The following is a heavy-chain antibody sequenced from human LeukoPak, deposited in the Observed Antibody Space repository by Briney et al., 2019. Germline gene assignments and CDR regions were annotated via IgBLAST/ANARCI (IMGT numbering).Heavy chain of an antibody. J-gene: IGHJ4*02. V-gene: IGHV1-46*01. D-gene: IGHD3-10*01. Sequence: GASVKVSCKASGYTFTSYCMHWVRQAPGQGLEWMGMMNPNGGSTSYAQKFQGRVTMTRDTSTSTVYMELSRLRSEDTAVYYCARDMVRGVTGYYFDYWGQGTLVTVSS. CDR3: ARDMVRGVTGYYFDY. CDR2: MNPNGGST. CDR1: GYTFTSYC.